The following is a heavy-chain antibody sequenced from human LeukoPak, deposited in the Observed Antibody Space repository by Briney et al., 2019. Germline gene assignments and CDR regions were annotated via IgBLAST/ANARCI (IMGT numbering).Heavy chain of an antibody. CDR2: INPNSGGT. V-gene: IGHV1-2*02. Sequence: ASVEVSCKASGYTFTGYYMHWVRQAPGQGLEWMGWINPNSGGTNYAQKFQGRVTMTRDTSISTAYMELSRLRSDDTAVYYCARELIAARWFDPWGQGTLVTVSS. J-gene: IGHJ5*02. D-gene: IGHD6-13*01. CDR1: GYTFTGYY. CDR3: ARELIAARWFDP.